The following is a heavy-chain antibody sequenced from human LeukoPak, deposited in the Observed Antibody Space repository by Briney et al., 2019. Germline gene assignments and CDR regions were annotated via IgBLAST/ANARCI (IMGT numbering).Heavy chain of an antibody. CDR2: IRYDGSNK. J-gene: IGHJ3*01. Sequence: GSLRLSCAASGFTFSSYGMHWVRQAPGKGLEGVAFIRYDGSNKYYVDSVKGRFTISRDNSKNTLYLQMNSLRAEDTAVYYCAKRSGFPWGQGTMVTVSS. CDR3: AKRSGFP. V-gene: IGHV3-30*02. CDR1: GFTFSSYG.